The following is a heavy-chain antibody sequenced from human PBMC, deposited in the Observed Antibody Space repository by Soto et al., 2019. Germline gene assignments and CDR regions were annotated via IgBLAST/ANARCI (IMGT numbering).Heavy chain of an antibody. CDR1: GYTFTSYA. CDR2: INAGNGNT. V-gene: IGHV1-3*01. D-gene: IGHD5-18*01. CDR3: ARGLNGYLHYFDY. Sequence: QVQFVQSGAEVKKPGASVKVSCKASGYTFTSYAMHWVRQAPGQRLEWMGWINAGNGNTKYSPKFKGRVTITRDTSASTAYIELSSLRSEDTAVYYCARGLNGYLHYFDYWGQGTLVTVSS. J-gene: IGHJ4*02.